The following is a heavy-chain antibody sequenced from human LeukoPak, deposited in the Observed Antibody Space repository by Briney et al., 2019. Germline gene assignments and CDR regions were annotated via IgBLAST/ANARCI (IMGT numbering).Heavy chain of an antibody. CDR1: GGSISSYY. CDR2: IYYSGST. D-gene: IGHD3-3*01. CDR3: ARIGRPGVVIYYFDY. Sequence: SETLSLTCTVSGGSISSYYWSCIRQPPGKGLEWIGYIYYSGSTNYNPSLKSRVTISVDTSKNQFSLKLSSVTAADTAVYYCARIGRPGVVIYYFDYWGQGTLITVSS. J-gene: IGHJ4*02. V-gene: IGHV4-59*01.